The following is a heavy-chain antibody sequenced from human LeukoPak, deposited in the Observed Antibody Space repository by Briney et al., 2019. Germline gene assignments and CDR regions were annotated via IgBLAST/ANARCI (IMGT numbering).Heavy chain of an antibody. D-gene: IGHD3-16*01. CDR3: TGHNPRAELCFDY. Sequence: PGGSLRLSCTASGFTFGDYAMSWVRQAPGKGLEWVGFIRSKAYGGTTEYAAFVKGRFTISRDDSKSIAYLQMNSLKTEDTAVYYCTGHNPRAELCFDYWGQGTLVTVSS. J-gene: IGHJ4*02. V-gene: IGHV3-49*04. CDR1: GFTFGDYA. CDR2: IRSKAYGGTT.